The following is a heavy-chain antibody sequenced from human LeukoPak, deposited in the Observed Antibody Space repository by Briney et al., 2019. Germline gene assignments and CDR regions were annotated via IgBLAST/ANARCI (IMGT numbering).Heavy chain of an antibody. J-gene: IGHJ4*02. CDR3: ARAPGPYYYDSSGYFDY. D-gene: IGHD3-22*01. CDR2: IYYSGST. CDR1: GGSISSNRYY. V-gene: IGHV4-61*05. Sequence: SETLSLTCTVSGGSISSNRYYWGWIRQPPGKGLEWIGYIYYSGSTNYNPSLKSRVTISVDTSKNQFSLKLSSVTAADTAVYYCARAPGPYYYDSSGYFDYWGQGTLVTVSS.